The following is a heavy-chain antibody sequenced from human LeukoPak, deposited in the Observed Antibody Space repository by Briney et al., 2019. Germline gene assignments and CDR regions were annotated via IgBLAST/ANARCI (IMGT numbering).Heavy chain of an antibody. J-gene: IGHJ3*02. D-gene: IGHD6-19*01. V-gene: IGHV3-23*01. CDR1: GFTFSSYA. CDR3: AKDSSGWFVYQKHHDAFDI. CDR2: ISGSGGST. Sequence: PGGSLRPSCAASGFTFSSYAMSWVRQAPGKGLEWVSAISGSGGSTYYADSVKGRFTISRDNSKNTLYLQMNSLRAEDTAVYYCAKDSSGWFVYQKHHDAFDIWGQGTMVTVSS.